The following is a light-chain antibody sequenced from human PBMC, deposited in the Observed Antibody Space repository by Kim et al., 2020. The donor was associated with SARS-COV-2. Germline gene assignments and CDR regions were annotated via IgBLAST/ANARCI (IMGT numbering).Light chain of an antibody. CDR3: QTWVTGIQV. V-gene: IGLV4-69*01. Sequence: ASVKITCTLSSGHSSYAIAWHQQQPEKGPRYLMKLNSDGSHSKGDGIPDRFSGSSSGAERYLTISSLQSEDEADYYCQTWVTGIQVFGGGTKLTFL. J-gene: IGLJ3*02. CDR2: LNSDGSH. CDR1: SGHSSYA.